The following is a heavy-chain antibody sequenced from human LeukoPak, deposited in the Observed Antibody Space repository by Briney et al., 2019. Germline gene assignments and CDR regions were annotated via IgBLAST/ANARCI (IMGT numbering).Heavy chain of an antibody. CDR2: ISSNGGST. Sequence: GGSLRLSCAASGFTFSSYAMHWVRQAPGKGLEYVSAISSNGGSTYYANSVKGRFTISRDNSKNTLYLQMGSLRAEDMAVYYCARAGLSLVAALGQSHNWFDPWGQGTLVTVSS. CDR3: ARAGLSLVAALGQSHNWFDP. CDR1: GFTFSSYA. D-gene: IGHD2-15*01. V-gene: IGHV3-64*01. J-gene: IGHJ5*02.